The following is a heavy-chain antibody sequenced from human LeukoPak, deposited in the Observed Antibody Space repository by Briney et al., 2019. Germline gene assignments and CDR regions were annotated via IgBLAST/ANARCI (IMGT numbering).Heavy chain of an antibody. CDR3: ASLNPFSGRRNAFDN. CDR2: VNHSGTA. CDR1: GGSFSGYY. V-gene: IGHV4-34*01. D-gene: IGHD1-26*01. Sequence: SETLSLTCAVHGGSFSGYYWSWIRQPPGQGLEWIGEVNHSGTARYNPSLESRVTISVDTSKSQSSLNVYFVTAADTAVYYCASLNPFSGRRNAFDNWGQGAMVTVSS. J-gene: IGHJ3*02.